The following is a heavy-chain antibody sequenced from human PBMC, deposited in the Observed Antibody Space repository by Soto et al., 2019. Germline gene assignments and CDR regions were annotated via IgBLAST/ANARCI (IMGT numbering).Heavy chain of an antibody. V-gene: IGHV3-21*01. CDR1: GFTFSSYS. CDR3: ARERGVATIVGQGGGFDY. D-gene: IGHD5-12*01. J-gene: IGHJ4*02. CDR2: ISSSSSYI. Sequence: GGSLRLSCAASGFTFSSYSMNWVRQAPGKGLEWVSSISSSSSYIYYADSVKGRFTISRDNAKNSLYLQMNSLRAEDTAVYYCARERGVATIVGQGGGFDYWGQGTLVTVSS.